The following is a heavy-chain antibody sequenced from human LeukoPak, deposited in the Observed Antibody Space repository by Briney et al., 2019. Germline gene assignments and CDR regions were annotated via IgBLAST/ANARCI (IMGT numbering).Heavy chain of an antibody. D-gene: IGHD5-24*01. CDR1: GFTFSSYS. CDR2: ISSSSSYI. Sequence: RPGGSLRLSCAASGFTFSSYSMNWVRQAPGKGLEWVSSISSSSSYIYYADSVKGRFTISRDNSKNTLYLQMNSLRAEDTAVYYCAKESWMATIRAFDYWGQGTLVTVSS. J-gene: IGHJ4*02. CDR3: AKESWMATIRAFDY. V-gene: IGHV3-21*04.